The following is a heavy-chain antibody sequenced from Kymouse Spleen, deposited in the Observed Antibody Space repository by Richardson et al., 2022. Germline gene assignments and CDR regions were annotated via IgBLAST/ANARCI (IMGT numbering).Heavy chain of an antibody. J-gene: IGHJ6*02. Sequence: EVQLVESGGGLVKPGGSLRLSCAASGFTFSSYSMNWVRQAPGKGLEWVSSISSSSSYIYYADSVKGRFTISRDNAKNSLYLQMNSLRAEDTAVYYCAREDFWGSEGYYYYYYGMDVWGQGTTVTVSS. V-gene: IGHV3-21*03. CDR2: ISSSSSYI. CDR1: GFTFSSYS. CDR3: AREDFWGSEGYYYYYYGMDV. D-gene: IGHD7-27*02.